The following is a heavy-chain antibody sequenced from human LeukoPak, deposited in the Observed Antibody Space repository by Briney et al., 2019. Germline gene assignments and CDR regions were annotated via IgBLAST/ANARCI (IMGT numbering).Heavy chain of an antibody. Sequence: GASVKVSCKASGGTFSSYAISWVRQAPGQGLEWMGGIIPIFGTANYAQKFQGRVTITADDSTSTAYMELSSLRSEDTAVYCCARARDYDILTGYRVYSAFDIWGQGTMVTASS. V-gene: IGHV1-69*13. CDR1: GGTFSSYA. CDR3: ARARDYDILTGYRVYSAFDI. J-gene: IGHJ3*02. CDR2: IIPIFGTA. D-gene: IGHD3-9*01.